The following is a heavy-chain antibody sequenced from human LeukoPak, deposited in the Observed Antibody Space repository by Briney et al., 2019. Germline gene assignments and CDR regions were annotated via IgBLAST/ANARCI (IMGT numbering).Heavy chain of an antibody. Sequence: SGGSLRLSCAASGFTFSSYAMHWVRQAPGKGLEYVSAISSNGGSTYYANSVKGRFTISRDSSKNTLYLQMGSLRAEDMAVYYCARGGGDGYNWFDYWGQGTLGTVSS. D-gene: IGHD5-24*01. CDR2: ISSNGGST. V-gene: IGHV3-64*01. CDR3: ARGGGDGYNWFDY. CDR1: GFTFSSYA. J-gene: IGHJ4*02.